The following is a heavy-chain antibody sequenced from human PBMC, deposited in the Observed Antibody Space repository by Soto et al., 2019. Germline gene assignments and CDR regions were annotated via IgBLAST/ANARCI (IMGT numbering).Heavy chain of an antibody. V-gene: IGHV3-21*01. Sequence: PGGSLRLSCEASGFTFTSHNIYWFRQAPGKGLEWVSSISPYDHSFYYADSVKGRFTISRDNAKNSLYLQMNSLRAEDTAVYYCARDWGYFFSSGYYSCGQLDYWGQGTLVPVSS. J-gene: IGHJ4*02. CDR2: ISPYDHSF. CDR3: ARDWGYFFSSGYYSCGQLDY. D-gene: IGHD3-22*01. CDR1: GFTFTSHN.